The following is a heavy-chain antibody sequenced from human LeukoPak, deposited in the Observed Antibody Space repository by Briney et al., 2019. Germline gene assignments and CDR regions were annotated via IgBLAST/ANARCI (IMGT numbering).Heavy chain of an antibody. Sequence: PSETLSLTCTVSGGSISSGGYYWSWIRQRPGKGLEWIGYIYYSGSTHYNPSLKSRVTISVDTSKNQFSLKLSSVTAADTAVYYCARSVEMATIQTFDYWGQGTLVTVSS. CDR3: ARSVEMATIQTFDY. CDR2: IYYSGST. V-gene: IGHV4-31*03. CDR1: GGSISSGGYY. J-gene: IGHJ4*02. D-gene: IGHD5-24*01.